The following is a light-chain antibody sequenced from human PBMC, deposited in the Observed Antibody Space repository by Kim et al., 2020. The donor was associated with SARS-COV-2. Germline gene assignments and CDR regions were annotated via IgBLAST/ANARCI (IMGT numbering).Light chain of an antibody. Sequence: SPGERATLSCRASQSVSNRYLAWYQQKPGQAPRLLIYGASSRATGIPDRFSGSGSGTDFTLTISRLEPEDFAVYYCQQYGSSPFTFGPGTKVDIK. V-gene: IGKV3-20*01. CDR3: QQYGSSPFT. J-gene: IGKJ3*01. CDR1: QSVSNRY. CDR2: GAS.